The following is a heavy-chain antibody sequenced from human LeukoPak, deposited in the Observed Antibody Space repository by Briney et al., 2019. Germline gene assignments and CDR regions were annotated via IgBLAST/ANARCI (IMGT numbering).Heavy chain of an antibody. J-gene: IGHJ4*02. CDR3: AREGRY. V-gene: IGHV4-34*01. Sequence: PSETLSLTCAVYGGSFSGYYWSWIRQPPGKGLEWIGEINHSGSTNYNPSLKSRVTISVDTSKNQFSLKLSSVTAADTAVYYCAREGRYWGQGTLVTVSS. D-gene: IGHD3-10*01. CDR1: GGSFSGYY. CDR2: INHSGST.